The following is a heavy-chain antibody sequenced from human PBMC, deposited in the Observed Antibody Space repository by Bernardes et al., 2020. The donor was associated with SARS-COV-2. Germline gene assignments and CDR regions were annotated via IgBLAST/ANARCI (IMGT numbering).Heavy chain of an antibody. Sequence: ASVKVSCKTSGYTFSNYNIDWVRQAAGQGLEWLGWIDPNSGNMGSAQEFQGRVTMTRDTSVSTAYMELTNLKSEDTAVYYCARGRRADESGSHFYFWGQGTLVTVPS. V-gene: IGHV1-8*01. CDR1: GYTFSNYN. CDR3: ARGRRADESGSHFYF. CDR2: IDPNSGNM. J-gene: IGHJ4*02. D-gene: IGHD1-26*01.